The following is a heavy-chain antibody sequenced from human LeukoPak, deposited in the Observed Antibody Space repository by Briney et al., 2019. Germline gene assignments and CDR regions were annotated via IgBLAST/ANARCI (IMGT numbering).Heavy chain of an antibody. CDR1: GYTFTSYG. D-gene: IGHD1-26*01. J-gene: IGHJ4*02. CDR3: ASGGCMGSYCRTRPCYFDY. CDR2: MSAYNGNT. Sequence: ASVKVSCKASGYTFTSYGISWVRQAPGQGLEWMGWMSAYNGNTNYAQRLQGRVTMTTDTSTSTAYMELRSLRSDDTAVYYCASGGCMGSYCRTRPCYFDYWGQGTLVTVSS. V-gene: IGHV1-18*01.